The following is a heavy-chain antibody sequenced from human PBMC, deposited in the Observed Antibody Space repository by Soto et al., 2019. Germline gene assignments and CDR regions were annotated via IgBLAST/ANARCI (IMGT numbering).Heavy chain of an antibody. V-gene: IGHV1-69*01. CDR3: ASYCSSTSCYTAYYYYGMDV. J-gene: IGHJ6*02. CDR2: IIPIFGTA. Sequence: QVQLVQSGAEVKKPESSVKVSCKASVGTFSSYAISWVRQAPGQGLEWMGGIIPIFGTANYAQKIQGRVRCTAEESTITAYMELGSLRSEDTAVYYCASYCSSTSCYTAYYYYGMDVWGQGTEVTVSS. CDR1: VGTFSSYA. D-gene: IGHD2-2*02.